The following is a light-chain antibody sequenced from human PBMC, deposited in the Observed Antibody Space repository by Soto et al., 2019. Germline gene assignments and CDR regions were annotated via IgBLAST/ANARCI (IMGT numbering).Light chain of an antibody. CDR2: DAS. CDR1: QTVRNNY. Sequence: EFVLTQSPGTLSLSPGERATLSCRASQTVRNNYLAWYQQKPGQAPRLLIYDASSRATGIPDRFSGGGSGTDFTLTIDNLEPEDFAIYYCQQRNNWPPITFGQGTRLEIK. V-gene: IGKV3D-20*02. J-gene: IGKJ5*01. CDR3: QQRNNWPPIT.